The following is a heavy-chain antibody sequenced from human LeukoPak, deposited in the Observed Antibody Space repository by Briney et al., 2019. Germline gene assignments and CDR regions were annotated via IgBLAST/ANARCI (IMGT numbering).Heavy chain of an antibody. V-gene: IGHV3-11*01. D-gene: IGHD6-13*01. CDR1: GFSFSDSY. Sequence: GGSLRLSCAASGFSFSDSYMSWIRQAPGKGLEWISYISSSGSTIYYADSVKGRFTISRDNAKNSLYLQMNSLRAEDTAVYYCARSLSPSSWSDYWGQGTLVTVSS. J-gene: IGHJ4*02. CDR3: ARSLSPSSWSDY. CDR2: ISSSGSTI.